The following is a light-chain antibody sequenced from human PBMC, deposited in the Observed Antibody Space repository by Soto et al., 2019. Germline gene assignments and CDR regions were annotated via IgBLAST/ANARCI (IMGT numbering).Light chain of an antibody. CDR2: KAS. Sequence: DIQMTPSASTLSASIGDRVTITCRASPRISSWLAWYQQKPGQAPKLLIYKASTLQSGVPSRFSGSGSGTEFKLALSRLQPDDSETYFCQQYNDNWPSGQETKVEIK. V-gene: IGKV1-5*03. J-gene: IGKJ1*01. CDR1: PRISSW. CDR3: QQYNDNWP.